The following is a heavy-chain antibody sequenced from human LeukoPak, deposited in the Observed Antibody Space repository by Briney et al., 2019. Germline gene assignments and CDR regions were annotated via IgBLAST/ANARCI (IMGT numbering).Heavy chain of an antibody. CDR1: GGSISSSTYY. CDR3: ARHTQYTFGWIDS. J-gene: IGHJ4*02. CDR2: IYYSGSA. V-gene: IGHV4-39*01. Sequence: PSETLSLTCTVSGGSISSSTYYWGWIRQPPGKGLEWIGRIYYSGSAYYNSSFKSRATISVDTSKNQFSLNLNSVTAADTAIYYCARHTQYTFGWIDSWGQGTLVTVSS. D-gene: IGHD5-18*01.